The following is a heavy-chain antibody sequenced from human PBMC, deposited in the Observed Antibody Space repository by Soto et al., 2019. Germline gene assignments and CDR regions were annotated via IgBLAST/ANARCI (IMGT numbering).Heavy chain of an antibody. Sequence: SETLSLTCTVSGGSINNYYWSWIRQSPGKGLEWIGYITYIGTTNYNPSLKSRVTISVDPSKNQFSLRLISVTAADTAVYYCARGGGGYSRDGFDIWGQGTMVTVSS. D-gene: IGHD4-4*01. CDR3: ARGGGGYSRDGFDI. CDR1: GGSINNYY. CDR2: ITYIGTT. J-gene: IGHJ3*02. V-gene: IGHV4-59*01.